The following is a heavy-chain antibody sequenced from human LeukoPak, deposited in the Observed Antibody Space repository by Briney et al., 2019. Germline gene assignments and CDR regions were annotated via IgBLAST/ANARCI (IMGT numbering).Heavy chain of an antibody. CDR2: IFYGGST. V-gene: IGHV4-30-4*01. J-gene: IGHJ4*02. Sequence: PSETLSLTCTVSGGSISSGDYYWTWIRQPPGKGLEWIGCIFYGGSTYYNPSLKSRVTISVDTSKNQFSLKLISVTAADTAIYYCARYSGYQDWGQGTLVTVSS. CDR3: ARYSGYQD. CDR1: GGSISSGDYY. D-gene: IGHD5-12*01.